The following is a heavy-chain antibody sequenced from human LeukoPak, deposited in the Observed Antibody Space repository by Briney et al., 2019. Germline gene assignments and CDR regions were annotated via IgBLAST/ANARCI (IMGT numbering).Heavy chain of an antibody. CDR2: IDWDDDK. CDR3: ARMAAAGNDAFDI. Sequence: SGPALLKPTPTLTLTCSFSGFSLRTLEMCVSWIRQPPGKALEWLAPIDWDDDKYYSPSLKTRLTISKDTSKNQVVLIMTNMDPVDTATYYCARMAAAGNDAFDIWGQGTLVTVSS. J-gene: IGHJ3*02. D-gene: IGHD6-13*01. CDR1: GFSLRTLEMC. V-gene: IGHV2-70*01.